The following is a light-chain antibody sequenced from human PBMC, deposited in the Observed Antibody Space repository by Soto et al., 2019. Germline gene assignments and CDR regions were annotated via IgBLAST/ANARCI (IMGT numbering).Light chain of an antibody. J-gene: IGLJ1*01. V-gene: IGLV2-14*03. CDR2: AVS. CDR3: ISYTDRQSYL. CDR1: SSDIGSYNH. Sequence: QSALTQPASVSGSPGQSITISCSGTSSDIGSYNHVAWYQQFPGKSPKLMIYAVSDRPSGVSDRFSGSKSGITASLTISGLQTEDEVDYYCISYTDRQSYLFGTGTKVT.